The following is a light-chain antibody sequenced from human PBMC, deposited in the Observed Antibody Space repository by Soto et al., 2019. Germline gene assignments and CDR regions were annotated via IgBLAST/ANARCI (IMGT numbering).Light chain of an antibody. Sequence: QSALTQPRSVSGSPGQSVTISCTGTSSDVGGYNYVSWYQQHPGKAPKLMIYDVSKRPSGVPDRFSGSKSGNTASLTISGLQAEDEADYYCCSYAGSYNDVFGTGTKLTVL. V-gene: IGLV2-11*01. CDR3: CSYAGSYNDV. CDR2: DVS. CDR1: SSDVGGYNY. J-gene: IGLJ1*01.